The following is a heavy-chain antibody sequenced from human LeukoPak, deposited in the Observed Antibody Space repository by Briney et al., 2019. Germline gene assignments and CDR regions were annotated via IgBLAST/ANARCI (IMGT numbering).Heavy chain of an antibody. CDR3: ASLPGYSSSWAFDY. D-gene: IGHD6-13*01. CDR2: IIPIFGTA. Sequence: EASVKVSCKASGGTFSSYAISWVRQAPGQGLEWMGGIIPIFGTANYAQKFQGRVTITADESTSTAYMELSSLRSEDTAVYYCASLPGYSSSWAFDYWGQGTLVTVSS. V-gene: IGHV1-69*13. J-gene: IGHJ4*02. CDR1: GGTFSSYA.